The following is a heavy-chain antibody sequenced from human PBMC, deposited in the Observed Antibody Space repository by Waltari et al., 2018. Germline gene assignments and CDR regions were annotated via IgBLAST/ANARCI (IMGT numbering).Heavy chain of an antibody. Sequence: QMQLVQSGAEVTKPGASVKVSCKASGYSFSGYYIHWVRQAPGQGLEWMGLINPNSGGTKYAQKFQGRVTMTRDTSISTAYMELSTLRSDDTAVYHCARELGSSAYFYYYGLDVWGQGTTVTVSS. CDR3: ARELGSSAYFYYYGLDV. CDR2: INPNSGGT. D-gene: IGHD6-19*01. V-gene: IGHV1-2*06. J-gene: IGHJ6*02. CDR1: GYSFSGYY.